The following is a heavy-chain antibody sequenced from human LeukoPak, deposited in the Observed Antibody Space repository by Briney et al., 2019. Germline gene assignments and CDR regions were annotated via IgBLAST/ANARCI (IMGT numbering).Heavy chain of an antibody. J-gene: IGHJ6*02. Sequence: GGSVNVSCKASGYTFTTYDINGVRQASGQGVEWMGWMNPNSGNTGYAQTFQGRVTITRNTSTTTAYMERNRLRAEDTPGYNGASEQWLKREGVYSYYGVAVWGQGPTVTVSS. CDR3: ASEQWLKREGVYSYYGVAV. D-gene: IGHD6-19*01. CDR2: MNPNSGNT. CDR1: GYTFTTYD. V-gene: IGHV1-8*01.